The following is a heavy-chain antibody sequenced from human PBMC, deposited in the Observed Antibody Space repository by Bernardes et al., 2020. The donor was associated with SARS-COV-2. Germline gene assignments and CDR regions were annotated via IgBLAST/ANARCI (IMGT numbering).Heavy chain of an antibody. CDR2: INYSAST. D-gene: IGHD3-16*01. V-gene: IGHV4-34*01. CDR1: GGSLSGYY. CDR3: VRAVWGIWYFDH. J-gene: IGHJ2*01. Sequence: SETLSLTCAVYGGSLSGYYWNWIRQPPGKGLEWIGEINYSASTNYNTSLKSRVTISIDTSKNQLSLKLCSVTAADTAVLYCVRAVWGIWYFDHWGRGTLVTVS.